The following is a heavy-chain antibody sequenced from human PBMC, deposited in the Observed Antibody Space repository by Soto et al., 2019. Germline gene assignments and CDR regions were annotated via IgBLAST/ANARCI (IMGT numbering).Heavy chain of an antibody. CDR1: GYTFTGYY. V-gene: IGHV1-2*02. D-gene: IGHD3-3*01. CDR2: INPNSGGT. Sequence: ASVKVSCKASGYTFTGYYMHWVRQAPGQGLEWMGWINPNSGGTNYAQKFQGRVTMTGDTSISTAYMELSRLRSDDTAVYYCAREPTYYDFWSGYFPDHYYGMDVCGQGTTVTVSS. CDR3: AREPTYYDFWSGYFPDHYYGMDV. J-gene: IGHJ6*02.